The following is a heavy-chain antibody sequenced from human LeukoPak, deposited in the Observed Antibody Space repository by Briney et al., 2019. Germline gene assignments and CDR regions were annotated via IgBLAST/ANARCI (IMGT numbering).Heavy chain of an antibody. CDR1: GGTFSSYA. Sequence: SVKVSCKASGGTFSSYAISWVRQAPGQGLEWMGGIIPIFGTANYAQKFQGRVTITADESTSTAYMELNSLRSEDTAVYYCARGADILTGNDYWGQGTLVTVSS. J-gene: IGHJ4*02. V-gene: IGHV1-69*13. CDR3: ARGADILTGNDY. D-gene: IGHD3-9*01. CDR2: IIPIFGTA.